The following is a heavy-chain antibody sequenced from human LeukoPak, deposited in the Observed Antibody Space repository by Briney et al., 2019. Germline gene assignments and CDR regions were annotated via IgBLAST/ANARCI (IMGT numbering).Heavy chain of an antibody. V-gene: IGHV4-34*01. Sequence: SETLSLTCAVYGGSFSGYYWSWIRQPPGKGLEWIGEINHSGSTNYNPSLKSRVTISVDMSKNQFSLKLSSVTAADTAVYYCARGGRGFWSGYAARAFDIWGQGTMVTVSS. J-gene: IGHJ3*02. CDR3: ARGGRGFWSGYAARAFDI. CDR2: INHSGST. CDR1: GGSFSGYY. D-gene: IGHD3-3*01.